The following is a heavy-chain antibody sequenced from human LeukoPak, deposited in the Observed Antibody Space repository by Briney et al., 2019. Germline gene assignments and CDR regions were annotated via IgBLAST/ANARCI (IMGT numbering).Heavy chain of an antibody. D-gene: IGHD3-3*01. Sequence: ASVKVSFKASGYTFTSYGISWVRQAPGQGLEWMGWISAYNGNTNYAQKLQGRVTMTTDTSTSTAYMELRSLRSDDTAVYYCARGPLYYDFWSGYWGAVDPWGQGTLVTVSS. CDR3: ARGPLYYDFWSGYWGAVDP. CDR2: ISAYNGNT. V-gene: IGHV1-18*01. CDR1: GYTFTSYG. J-gene: IGHJ5*02.